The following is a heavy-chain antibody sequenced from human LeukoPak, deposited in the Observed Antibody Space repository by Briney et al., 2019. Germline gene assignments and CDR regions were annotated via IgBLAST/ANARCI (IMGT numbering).Heavy chain of an antibody. J-gene: IGHJ5*02. CDR2: INHSGST. CDR3: ARGRKQQLIRTAYNWFGP. V-gene: IGHV4-34*01. Sequence: SETLSLTCAVYGGSFSGYYWNWLRQPPEKGLEWIGEINHSGSTNYNPSLKSRVTISVDTSKNQFSLKLSSVTAADTAVYYCARGRKQQLIRTAYNWFGPWGQGTLVTVSS. D-gene: IGHD6-13*01. CDR1: GGSFSGYY.